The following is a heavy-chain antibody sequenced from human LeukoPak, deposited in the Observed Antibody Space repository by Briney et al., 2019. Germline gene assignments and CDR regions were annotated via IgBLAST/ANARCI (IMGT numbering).Heavy chain of an antibody. J-gene: IGHJ4*02. CDR2: INQDGSEK. Sequence: GGSLRLSCAASGFTFSGYWMSWVRQAPGKGLEWVANINQDGSEKYYVDSVKGRFTISRDNAKNSLFLQMDSLRAEDTAIYYCAKGPRPDISVVHTLERWGQGTLVTVSS. D-gene: IGHD6-19*01. CDR3: AKGPRPDISVVHTLER. V-gene: IGHV3-7*03. CDR1: GFTFSGYW.